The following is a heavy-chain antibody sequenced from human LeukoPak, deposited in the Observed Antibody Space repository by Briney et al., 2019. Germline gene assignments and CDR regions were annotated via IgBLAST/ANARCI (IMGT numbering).Heavy chain of an antibody. CDR2: IYTSGST. Sequence: SETLSLTCTVSGGSISSYYWSWIRQPAGKGLEWIGRIYTSGSTNYNPSLKSRVTISVDTSKNQFSLKLSSVTAADTAVYYCARAKDTIFGVDHAFDIWGQETMVTVSS. D-gene: IGHD3-3*01. CDR1: GGSISSYY. CDR3: ARAKDTIFGVDHAFDI. V-gene: IGHV4-4*07. J-gene: IGHJ3*02.